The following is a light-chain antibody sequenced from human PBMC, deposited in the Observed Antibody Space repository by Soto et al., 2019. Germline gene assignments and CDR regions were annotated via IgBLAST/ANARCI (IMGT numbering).Light chain of an antibody. V-gene: IGLV3-27*01. J-gene: IGLJ2*01. CDR2: KDS. CDR1: VLAKKY. Sequence: SYELTQPSSVSVSPEQTARITCSGDVLAKKYARWFQQKPGQAPVLVIYKDSERPSGIPERFSGSSSGTTVTLTISGAQVEDEADYYCYSAADNIWVFGGGTKVTVL. CDR3: YSAADNIWV.